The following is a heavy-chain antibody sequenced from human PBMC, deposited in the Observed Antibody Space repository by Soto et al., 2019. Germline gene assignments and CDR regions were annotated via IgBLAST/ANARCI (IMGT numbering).Heavy chain of an antibody. D-gene: IGHD1-26*01. V-gene: IGHV1-18*01. CDR2: LSAYNGNT. Sequence: ASVKVSCKASGYTFTSYGISWFRPAPGQGLEWLGWLSAYNGNTNHAQKLQGRVTMTTGTSTKRAYLELRSLRSNDAAVYECARGGASWDYFEYWGQGTMVTVS. J-gene: IGHJ4*02. CDR1: GYTFTSYG. CDR3: ARGGASWDYFEY.